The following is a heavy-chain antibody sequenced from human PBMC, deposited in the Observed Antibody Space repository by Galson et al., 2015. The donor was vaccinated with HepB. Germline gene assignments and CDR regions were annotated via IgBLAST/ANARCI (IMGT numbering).Heavy chain of an antibody. CDR3: ARAAPPYDSSGMDYMDV. V-gene: IGHV3-74*01. CDR1: GFTFSSYW. D-gene: IGHD3-22*01. Sequence: SLRLSCAASGFTFSSYWMHWVRQAPGKGLVWVSRINSDGSSTSYADSVKGRFTISRDNAKNTLYLQMNSLRAEDTAVYYCARAAPPYDSSGMDYMDVWGKGTTVTVSS. J-gene: IGHJ6*03. CDR2: INSDGSST.